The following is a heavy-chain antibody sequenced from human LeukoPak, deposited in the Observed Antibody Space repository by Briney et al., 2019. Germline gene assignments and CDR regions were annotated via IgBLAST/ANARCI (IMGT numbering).Heavy chain of an antibody. CDR3: TRDLSGTYYGRFDY. V-gene: IGHV3-23*01. J-gene: IGHJ4*02. CDR1: GFTFSTYA. D-gene: IGHD1-26*01. Sequence: GGSLRLSCAASGFTFSTYAMNWVRQAPGKGLEWVSGISGSGGTTYYADSVRGRFTISRDNAKNTLYLQMNSLRAEDTAVYYCTRDLSGTYYGRFDYWGQGTLVTVSS. CDR2: ISGSGGTT.